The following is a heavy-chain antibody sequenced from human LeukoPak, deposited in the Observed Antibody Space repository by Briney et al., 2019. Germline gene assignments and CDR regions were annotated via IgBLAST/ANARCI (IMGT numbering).Heavy chain of an antibody. Sequence: GGSLRLSCVASGFTFSSYSMNWVRQAPGKGLEWVSSISSSTIYIYYADSVKGRFTISRDNAKNSLYLQMNSLRAEDTALYYCARSRKPYGSGSYAFDIWGQGTMVTVSS. D-gene: IGHD3-10*01. V-gene: IGHV3-21*01. CDR2: ISSSTIYI. CDR3: ARSRKPYGSGSYAFDI. J-gene: IGHJ3*02. CDR1: GFTFSSYS.